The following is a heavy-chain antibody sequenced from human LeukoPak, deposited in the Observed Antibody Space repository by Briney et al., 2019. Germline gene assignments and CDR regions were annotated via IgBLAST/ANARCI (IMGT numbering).Heavy chain of an antibody. Sequence: GGSLRLSCAASGFTFSSYSMNWVRQAPGKGLEWVSSISSSSSYIYYADSVKGRFTISRDNAKNSLYLQMNSLRAEDTAAYYCARVKVTGGYDYWGQGTPVTVSS. CDR2: ISSSSSYI. J-gene: IGHJ4*02. D-gene: IGHD5-12*01. V-gene: IGHV3-21*01. CDR3: ARVKVTGGYDY. CDR1: GFTFSSYS.